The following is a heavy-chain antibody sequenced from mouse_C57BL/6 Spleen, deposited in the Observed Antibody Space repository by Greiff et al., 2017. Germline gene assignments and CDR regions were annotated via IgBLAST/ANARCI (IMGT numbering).Heavy chain of an antibody. D-gene: IGHD2-4*01. Sequence: EVKVVESGGGLVKPGGSLKLSCAASGFTFSSYAMSWVRQTPEKRLEWVATISDGGSYTYYPDNVKGRFTISRDNAKNNLYLQMSHLKSEDTAMYYCAREDDYLFAYWGQGTLVTVSA. CDR2: ISDGGSYT. V-gene: IGHV5-4*01. J-gene: IGHJ3*01. CDR3: AREDDYLFAY. CDR1: GFTFSSYA.